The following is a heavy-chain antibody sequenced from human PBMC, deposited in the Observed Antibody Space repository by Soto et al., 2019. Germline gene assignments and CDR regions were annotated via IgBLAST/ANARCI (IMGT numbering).Heavy chain of an antibody. J-gene: IGHJ4*02. Sequence: PGGSLRLSCAASGFPFSSYSMNWVRQAPGKGLEWVSSISSSSSYIYYADSVKGRFTISRDNAKNSLYLQMNSLRAEDTAVYYCARESYDSSGYYPSAFDYWGQGTLVTVSS. V-gene: IGHV3-21*01. CDR3: ARESYDSSGYYPSAFDY. CDR1: GFPFSSYS. D-gene: IGHD3-22*01. CDR2: ISSSSSYI.